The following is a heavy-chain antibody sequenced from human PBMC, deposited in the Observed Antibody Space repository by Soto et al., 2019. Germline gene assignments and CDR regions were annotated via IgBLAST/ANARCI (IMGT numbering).Heavy chain of an antibody. CDR1: GYTFTSYY. D-gene: IGHD6-19*01. J-gene: IGHJ5*02. Sequence: ASVKVSCKASGYTFTSYYMHWVRQAPGQWLEWMGIINPSGGSTSYAQKFQGRVTMTRDTSTSTVYMELSSLRSEDTAVYYCARDGAVAGTEHWFDPWGQGTLVTVSS. CDR2: INPSGGST. V-gene: IGHV1-46*01. CDR3: ARDGAVAGTEHWFDP.